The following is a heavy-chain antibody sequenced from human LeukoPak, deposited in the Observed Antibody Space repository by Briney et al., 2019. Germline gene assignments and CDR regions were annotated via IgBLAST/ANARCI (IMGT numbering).Heavy chain of an antibody. V-gene: IGHV3-30*18. CDR3: TKESATGSRYSFDY. CDR1: GFSFSSHG. D-gene: IGHD2-15*01. J-gene: IGHJ4*02. Sequence: GGSLRLSCAASGFSFSSHGIHWVRQAPGKGLEWVAVVSSDGGTTYYADSVKGRFTISRDNSKNTLYLQMNSLRGEDTAIYYCTKESATGSRYSFDYWGQGTLVTVSS. CDR2: VSSDGGTT.